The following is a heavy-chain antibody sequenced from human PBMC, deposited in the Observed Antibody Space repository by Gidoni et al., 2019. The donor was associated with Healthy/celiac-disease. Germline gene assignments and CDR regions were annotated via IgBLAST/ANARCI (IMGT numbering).Heavy chain of an antibody. Sequence: QVQLQQWGAGLLKPSETLSLTCAVYGGSFSGYYWSWIRQPPGKGLEWIGEINHSGSTNYNPSLKSRVTISVDTSKNQFSLKLSSVTAADTAVYYCARLPAYYYGSGSPQPPYYYYGMDVWGQGTTVTVSS. CDR3: ARLPAYYYGSGSPQPPYYYYGMDV. D-gene: IGHD3-10*01. CDR2: INHSGST. CDR1: GGSFSGYY. V-gene: IGHV4-34*01. J-gene: IGHJ6*02.